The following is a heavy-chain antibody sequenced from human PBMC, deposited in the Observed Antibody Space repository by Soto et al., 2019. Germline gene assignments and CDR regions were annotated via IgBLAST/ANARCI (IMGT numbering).Heavy chain of an antibody. CDR3: AHSPHYYGSGSYPA. D-gene: IGHD3-10*01. V-gene: IGHV2-5*02. Sequence: QITLKESGPPLVKPTQTLTLTCTFSGFSLSTSGVGVGWIRQPPGKALEWLALIYWDDDKRYSPSLKSRLTITKDTSKNQVVLTMTNMDPVDTVTYYCAHSPHYYGSGSYPAWGQGTLVTVSS. CDR2: IYWDDDK. J-gene: IGHJ5*02. CDR1: GFSLSTSGVG.